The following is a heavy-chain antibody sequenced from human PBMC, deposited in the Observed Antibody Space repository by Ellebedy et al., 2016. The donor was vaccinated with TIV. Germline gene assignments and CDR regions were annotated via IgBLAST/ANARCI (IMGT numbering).Heavy chain of an antibody. CDR3: ARVEGYGGSFDY. CDR2: INTGNGNI. J-gene: IGHJ4*02. CDR1: GYTFTTYV. V-gene: IGHV1-3*04. D-gene: IGHD4-23*01. Sequence: ASVKVSXXASGYTFTTYVLHWVRQAPGQRLEWMGWINTGNGNIKYSQSLEGRVTITRDTTASTVYMELSGLRSEDTAIYYCARVEGYGGSFDYWGQGALVTVST.